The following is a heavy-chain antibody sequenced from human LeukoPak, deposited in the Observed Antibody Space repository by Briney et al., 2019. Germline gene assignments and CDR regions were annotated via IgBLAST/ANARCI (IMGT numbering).Heavy chain of an antibody. CDR3: ARARGRYFDWTLSYYFDY. CDR1: GGSISGYF. J-gene: IGHJ4*02. CDR2: IHYSGTT. V-gene: IGHV4-59*12. Sequence: PSETLSLTCTVSGGSISGYFWSWIRQPPGKGLDWIGYIHYSGTTNYNPSLKSRLTISVDTSKNQFSLKLSSVTAADTAVYYCARARGRYFDWTLSYYFDYWGQGTLVTVSS. D-gene: IGHD3-9*01.